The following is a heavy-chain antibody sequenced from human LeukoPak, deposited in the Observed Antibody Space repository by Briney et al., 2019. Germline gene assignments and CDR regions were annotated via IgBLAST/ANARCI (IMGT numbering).Heavy chain of an antibody. J-gene: IGHJ6*02. CDR2: INPSGGST. Sequence: GASVKVSCKASGYTFTTYHLHWVRQAPGQGLEWMGIINPSGGSTNYAQKLQGRVTMTRDTSTSTVYMALSSLRAEDTAVYYCARAGYCSGGNCHQLGKFYGMDVWGQGTAVTVSS. D-gene: IGHD2-15*01. CDR3: ARAGYCSGGNCHQLGKFYGMDV. CDR1: GYTFTTYH. V-gene: IGHV1-46*01.